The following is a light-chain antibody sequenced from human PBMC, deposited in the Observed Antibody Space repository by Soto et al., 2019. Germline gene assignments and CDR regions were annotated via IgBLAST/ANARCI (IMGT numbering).Light chain of an antibody. CDR3: ETWDSNTHTV. Sequence: QPVLTQSSSASASLGSSVKLTCTLSSGHSSYIIAWHQQQPAKAPRYLMKLEGSGSYNKGSGVPDRFSGSSSGADRYLTISTLQFEDEADYYCETWDSNTHTVFGGGTKLTVL. V-gene: IGLV4-60*02. J-gene: IGLJ3*02. CDR2: LEGSGSY. CDR1: SGHSSYI.